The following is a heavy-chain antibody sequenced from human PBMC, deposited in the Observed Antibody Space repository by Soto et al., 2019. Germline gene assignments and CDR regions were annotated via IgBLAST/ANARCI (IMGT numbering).Heavy chain of an antibody. V-gene: IGHV4-34*01. J-gene: IGHJ6*02. CDR2: INHSGST. CDR3: ASSLWFGELPDDYYYYGMDV. CDR1: GGSFSDYY. Sequence: SETLSLTCAVYGGSFSDYYWSWIRQPPGKGLEWIGEINHSGSTNYNPSLKSRVTISVDTSKNQFSLKLSSVTAADTAVYYCASSLWFGELPDDYYYYGMDVWGQGTTVTVSS. D-gene: IGHD3-10*01.